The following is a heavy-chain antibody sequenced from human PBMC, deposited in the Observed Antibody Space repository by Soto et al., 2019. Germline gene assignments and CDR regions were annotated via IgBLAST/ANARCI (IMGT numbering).Heavy chain of an antibody. V-gene: IGHV3-30-3*01. CDR3: ARDIRSYGDLYYYGLDV. J-gene: IGHJ6*02. D-gene: IGHD4-17*01. CDR2: VSYGGNDK. CDR1: GFTFDSYA. Sequence: GGSLRLSCSGSGFTFDSYAVHWVRQAPGKGLEWVAFVSYGGNDKDYADSVRGRFTISRDNSKNTVYLQMNDLRVGDTASYYCARDIRSYGDLYYYGLDVWGQGTSVTVSS.